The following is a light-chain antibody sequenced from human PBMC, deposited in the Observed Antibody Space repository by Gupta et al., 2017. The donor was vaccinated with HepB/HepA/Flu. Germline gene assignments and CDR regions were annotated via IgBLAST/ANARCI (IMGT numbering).Light chain of an antibody. CDR3: QQHAGSPT. J-gene: IGKJ2*01. Sequence: EIVLTQSPGTLSLSPGERATLSCRASQSLTSSYLAWYQQKPGQAPRLLIYHASSRATGIPDRFSGSGSGTDFTLTSSRREPEDFAVYYCQQHAGSPTFGQGTKLEIK. CDR1: QSLTSSY. CDR2: HAS. V-gene: IGKV3-20*01.